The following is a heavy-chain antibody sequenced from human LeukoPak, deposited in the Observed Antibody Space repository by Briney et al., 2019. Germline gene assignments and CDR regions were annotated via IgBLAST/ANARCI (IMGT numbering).Heavy chain of an antibody. Sequence: GESLKISCKGSGYSFTSYWIGWVRQMPGKGLGWMGIIYPGDSDTRYSPSFQGQVTISADKSISTAYLQWSSLKASDTAMYYCARHPAGGGSGIGAFDIWGQGTMVTVSS. CDR3: ARHPAGGGSGIGAFDI. J-gene: IGHJ3*02. D-gene: IGHD3-10*01. V-gene: IGHV5-51*01. CDR2: IYPGDSDT. CDR1: GYSFTSYW.